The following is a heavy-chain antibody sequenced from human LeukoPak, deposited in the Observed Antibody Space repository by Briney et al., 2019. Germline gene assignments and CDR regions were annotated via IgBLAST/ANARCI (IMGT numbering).Heavy chain of an antibody. V-gene: IGHV4-34*01. CDR1: GGSFSGYY. J-gene: IGHJ4*02. CDR2: INHSGST. D-gene: IGHD3-10*01. CDR3: ARNLNWFRASPFDY. Sequence: SETLSLTCAVYGGSFSGYYWSWIRQPPGKGLEWIGEINHSGSTNYNPSLKSRVTISVDTSKNQFSLKLSSVTAADTAVYYCARNLNWFRASPFDYWGQGTLVTVSS.